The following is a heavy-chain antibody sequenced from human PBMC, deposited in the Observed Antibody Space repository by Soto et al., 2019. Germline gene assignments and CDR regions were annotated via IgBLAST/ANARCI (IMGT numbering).Heavy chain of an antibody. D-gene: IGHD3-3*01. CDR3: ARQGYDFWSGYYTRGGMDV. Sequence: QLQLQESGPGLVKPSETLSLTCTVSGGSISSSSYYWGWIRQPPGKGLEWIGSIYYSGSTYYNPSLKSRVTISVDTSKHQFSLKLSSVTAADTAVYYCARQGYDFWSGYYTRGGMDVWGKGTTVTVSS. CDR1: GGSISSSSYY. J-gene: IGHJ6*03. CDR2: IYYSGST. V-gene: IGHV4-39*01.